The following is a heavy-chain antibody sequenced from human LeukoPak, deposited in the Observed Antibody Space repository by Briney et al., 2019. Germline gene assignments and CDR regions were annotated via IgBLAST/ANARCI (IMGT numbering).Heavy chain of an antibody. D-gene: IGHD1-1*01. J-gene: IGHJ4*02. Sequence: SETLSLTCAVSGVAISRGGYAWNWIRQPPGKGLEWIGEIYHSGTANYNPSLKSRVTISVDKSKNQFSLKLSSVTAADTAVYYCARAPNWKHFDYWGQGTLVTVSS. CDR1: GVAISRGGYA. V-gene: IGHV4-30-2*01. CDR2: IYHSGTA. CDR3: ARAPNWKHFDY.